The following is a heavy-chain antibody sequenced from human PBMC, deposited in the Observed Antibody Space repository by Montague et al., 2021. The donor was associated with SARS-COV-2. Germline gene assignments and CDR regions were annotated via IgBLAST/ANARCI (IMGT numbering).Heavy chain of an antibody. CDR3: ARHDDILTTYYYYYGMDV. V-gene: IGHV4-39*01. D-gene: IGHD3-9*01. J-gene: IGHJ6*02. CDR2: IYYSGST. CDR1: GGSISSSSYY. Sequence: SETLSLTCTVSGGSISSSSYYWGWIRQPPGRGLEWIGCIYYSGSTYYNPSLKSRVTISVDTSKNQFSLKLSSVTAADTAVYYCARHDDILTTYYYYYGMDVWGQGTTVTVSS.